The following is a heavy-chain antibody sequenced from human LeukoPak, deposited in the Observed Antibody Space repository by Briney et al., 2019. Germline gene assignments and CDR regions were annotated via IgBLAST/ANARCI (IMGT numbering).Heavy chain of an antibody. CDR1: GDSVSSGSYY. CDR3: ARVRDDSSGFGAFDI. D-gene: IGHD3-22*01. V-gene: IGHV4-61*01. CDR2: IYYSGST. J-gene: IGHJ3*02. Sequence: SETLSLTCTVSGDSVSSGSYYWSWIRQPPGKGLEWIGYIYYSGSTNYNPSLKSRVTISVDTSKNQFSLKLSSVTAADTAVYYCARVRDDSSGFGAFDIWGQGTMVTVSS.